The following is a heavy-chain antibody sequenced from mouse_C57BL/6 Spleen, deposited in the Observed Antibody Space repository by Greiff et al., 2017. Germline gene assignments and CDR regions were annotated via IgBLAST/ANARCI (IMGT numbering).Heavy chain of an antibody. V-gene: IGHV14-2*01. Sequence: VQLKESGAELVKPGASVKLSCTASGFNIKDYYMHWVKQRTEQGLEWIGRIDPEDGETKYAPKFSGKATITADTSSNTAYLQLSSLTSEDTAGYYCARSGYDGYYFDYWGQGTTLTVSS. D-gene: IGHD2-3*01. J-gene: IGHJ2*01. CDR1: GFNIKDYY. CDR3: ARSGYDGYYFDY. CDR2: IDPEDGET.